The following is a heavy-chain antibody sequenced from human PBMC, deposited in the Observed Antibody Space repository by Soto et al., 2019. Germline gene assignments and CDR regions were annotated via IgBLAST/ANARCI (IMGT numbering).Heavy chain of an antibody. V-gene: IGHV4-30-4*01. D-gene: IGHD3-9*01. J-gene: IGHJ6*02. CDR1: GGSISSGDYY. CDR2: IYYSGST. CDR3: AGVQYYDILTGYGGMDV. Sequence: PSETLSLTCTVSGGSISSGDYYWSWIRQPPGKGLEWIGYIYYSGSTYHNPSLKSRVTISVDTSKNQFSLKLSSVTAADTAVYYCAGVQYYDILTGYGGMDVWGQGTTVTVSS.